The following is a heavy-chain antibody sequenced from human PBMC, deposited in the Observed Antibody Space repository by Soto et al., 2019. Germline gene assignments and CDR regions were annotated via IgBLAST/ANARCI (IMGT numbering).Heavy chain of an antibody. CDR1: GFTFSSYA. Sequence: PGGSLRLSCAASGFTFSSYAMHWVRQAPGKGLEYVSAISSNGGSTYYANSVKGRFTISRDNSKNTLYLQMGSLRAEDMAVYYCARSPLPGKGGTDDAFDIWGQGTMVTVSS. CDR3: ARSPLPGKGGTDDAFDI. CDR2: ISSNGGST. J-gene: IGHJ3*02. V-gene: IGHV3-64*01. D-gene: IGHD1-1*01.